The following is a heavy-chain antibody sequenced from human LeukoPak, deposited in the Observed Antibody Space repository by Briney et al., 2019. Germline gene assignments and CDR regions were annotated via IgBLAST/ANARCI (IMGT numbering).Heavy chain of an antibody. J-gene: IGHJ4*02. D-gene: IGHD5-18*01. V-gene: IGHV4-59*01. CDR3: ARTKQLWFQPDHYYFDY. CDR2: IYYSGST. Sequence: SETLSLTCTVSGGSISSYYWSWIRQPPGKGLEWIGYIYYSGSTNYNPSLKSRVTISVDTSKNQFSLKLSSVTAADTAVYYCARTKQLWFQPDHYYFDYWGQRTLLSVSS. CDR1: GGSISSYY.